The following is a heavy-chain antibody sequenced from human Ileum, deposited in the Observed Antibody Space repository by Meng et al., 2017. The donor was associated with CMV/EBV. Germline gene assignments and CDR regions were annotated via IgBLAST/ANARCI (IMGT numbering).Heavy chain of an antibody. CDR1: GGSFSGYY. CDR3: ARARGTLKSGNLDY. J-gene: IGHJ4*02. D-gene: IGHD4-23*01. V-gene: IGHV4-34*01. CDR2: ITHSGST. Sequence: SETLSLTCAVYGGSFSGYYWSWIRQPPGKGLEWIGEITHSGSTNYNPSLKSRVTISVDTSKNQFSLKLSSVTAADTAVYYCARARGTLKSGNLDYWGQGTLVTVSS.